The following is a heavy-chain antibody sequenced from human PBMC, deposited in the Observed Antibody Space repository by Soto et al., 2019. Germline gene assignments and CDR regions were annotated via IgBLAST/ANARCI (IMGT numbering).Heavy chain of an antibody. J-gene: IGHJ4*02. V-gene: IGHV4-59*11. Sequence: QVQLQESGPVLVKPSETLSLTCSVSGASISSHYWSWIRQSPGKGLEWIGYVHYSGSANYNPSLKSRVSMSVDASKNQFSLEVTSVAATDTGLYYRAKGGWSLDYWGQGRLVTVSS. CDR1: GASISSHY. D-gene: IGHD6-19*01. CDR3: AKGGWSLDY. CDR2: VHYSGSA.